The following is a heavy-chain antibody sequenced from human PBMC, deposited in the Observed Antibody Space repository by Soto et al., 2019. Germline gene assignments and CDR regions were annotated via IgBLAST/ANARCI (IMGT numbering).Heavy chain of an antibody. CDR1: GYIFTNYW. V-gene: IGHV5-51*01. Sequence: XESLKVSWQCSGYIFTNYWIGLVLQMPGKGLEWMGIIYPGDSDTRYSPSFQGQVTISADKSISTAYLQWSSLKASDTAMYYCATLANIFDFDNWAHGTLVTVSS. CDR3: ATLANIFDFDN. CDR2: IYPGDSDT. D-gene: IGHD2-21*01. J-gene: IGHJ4*01.